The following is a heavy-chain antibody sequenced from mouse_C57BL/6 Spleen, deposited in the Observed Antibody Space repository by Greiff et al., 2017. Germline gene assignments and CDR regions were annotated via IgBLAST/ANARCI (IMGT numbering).Heavy chain of an antibody. D-gene: IGHD2-1*01. CDR2: IYPGDGDT. J-gene: IGHJ2*01. CDR1: GYAFSSSW. V-gene: IGHV1-82*01. Sequence: SGPELVKPGASVKISCKASGYAFSSSWMNWVKQRPGKGLEWIGRIYPGDGDTNYNGKFKGKATLTADKSSSTAYMQLSSLTSEDSAVYFCARSGNWYYFDYWGQGTTLTVSS. CDR3: ARSGNWYYFDY.